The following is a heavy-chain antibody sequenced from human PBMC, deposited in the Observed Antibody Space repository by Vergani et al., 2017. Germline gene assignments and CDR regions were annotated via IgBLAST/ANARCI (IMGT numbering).Heavy chain of an antibody. Sequence: QVQLQESGPGLVKPSQTLSLTCTVSGGSISSGSYYWSWIRQPAGKGLEWIGRIYTSGSTNYNPSLKSRVTISVDTSKNQFSLKLSSVTAADTAVYYCARGLSWSGLLGYWGQGTLVTVSS. CDR3: ARGLSWSGLLGY. CDR2: IYTSGST. V-gene: IGHV4-61*02. J-gene: IGHJ4*02. D-gene: IGHD3-3*01. CDR1: GGSISSGSYY.